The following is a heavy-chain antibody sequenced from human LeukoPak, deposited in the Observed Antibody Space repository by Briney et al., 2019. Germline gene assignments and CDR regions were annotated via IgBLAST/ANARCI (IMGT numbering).Heavy chain of an antibody. Sequence: GGSLRLSCAASGFTFSSYSMNWVSQAPGKGLEWVSSISSSSSYIYYADSVKGRFTISRDNAKNSLYLQMNSLRAEDTAVYYCAAQGGSPAAFDYWGQGTLVTVSS. CDR3: AAQGGSPAAFDY. D-gene: IGHD6-13*01. CDR2: ISSSSSYI. J-gene: IGHJ4*02. CDR1: GFTFSSYS. V-gene: IGHV3-21*01.